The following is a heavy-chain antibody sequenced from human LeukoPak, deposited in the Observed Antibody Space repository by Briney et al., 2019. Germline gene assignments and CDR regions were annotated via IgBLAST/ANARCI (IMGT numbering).Heavy chain of an antibody. V-gene: IGHV3-48*04. D-gene: IGHD5/OR15-5a*01. CDR1: GFSFSIYG. CDR3: ARDIRLSNTYYYMDV. Sequence: GGSLRLSCAPSGFSFSIYGINWVRQAPGKGLEWISYINPSSSILDYADTVKDRFTISRDNAMNSLVLQMSSLRAEDTGVYYCARDIRLSNTYYYMDVWGKGTTVTVSS. J-gene: IGHJ6*03. CDR2: INPSSSIL.